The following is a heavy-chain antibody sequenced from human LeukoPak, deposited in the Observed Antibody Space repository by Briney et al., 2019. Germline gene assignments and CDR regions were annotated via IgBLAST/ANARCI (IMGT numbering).Heavy chain of an antibody. D-gene: IGHD2-15*01. CDR3: ARSHCSGGSCYFRFDP. J-gene: IGHJ5*02. CDR2: INTNTGNP. Sequence: GASVKVSCKASGGTFSSYAISWVRQAPGQGLEWMGWINTNTGNPTFAQGFTGRFVFSLDTSVTTAYLQINSLKAEDTAVYYCARSHCSGGSCYFRFDPWGQGTLVTVSS. V-gene: IGHV7-4-1*02. CDR1: GGTFSSYA.